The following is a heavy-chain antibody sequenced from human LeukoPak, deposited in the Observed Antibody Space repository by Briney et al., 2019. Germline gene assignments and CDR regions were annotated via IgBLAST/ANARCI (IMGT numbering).Heavy chain of an antibody. D-gene: IGHD6-19*01. CDR2: IYGGGST. CDR3: ASWPGGWYGEDS. Sequence: GGSLRLSCAATGFTVSSNYMSWVRQAPGKGLEWVSVIYGGGSTYYADSVRGRFTIPRDTFTNTVNLQMNSLRVEDTAVYYCASWPGGWYGEDSWGQGTLVTVSS. V-gene: IGHV3-53*01. J-gene: IGHJ4*02. CDR1: GFTVSSNY.